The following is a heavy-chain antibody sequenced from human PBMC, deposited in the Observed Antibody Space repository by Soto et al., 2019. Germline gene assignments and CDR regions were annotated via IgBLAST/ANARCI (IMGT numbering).Heavy chain of an antibody. CDR2: IKQDGSEK. CDR3: ARDQTPYCSSISCSKYGMDV. J-gene: IGHJ6*02. V-gene: IGHV3-7*03. CDR1: GFTFSSYW. Sequence: GGSLRLSCAVSGFTFSSYWMSWVRQAPGKGLEWVANIKQDGSEKYYVDCVKGRFTISRDNAKNSLYLQMNSLRAEDTAVYYCARDQTPYCSSISCSKYGMDVWGQGTTVTVSS. D-gene: IGHD2-2*01.